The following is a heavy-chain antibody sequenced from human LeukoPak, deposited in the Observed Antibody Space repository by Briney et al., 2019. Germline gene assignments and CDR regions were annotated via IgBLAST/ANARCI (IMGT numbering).Heavy chain of an antibody. CDR3: AEDPVALMVYAIYYFDY. J-gene: IGHJ4*02. Sequence: GGSLRLSCAASGFTFSSYGMHWVRQAPGKGLEWVAFIRYDGSNKYYADSVKGRFTISRDNSKNTLYLQMNSLRAEDTAVYYCAEDPVALMVYAIYYFDYWGQGTLVTVSS. V-gene: IGHV3-30*02. CDR2: IRYDGSNK. CDR1: GFTFSSYG. D-gene: IGHD2-8*01.